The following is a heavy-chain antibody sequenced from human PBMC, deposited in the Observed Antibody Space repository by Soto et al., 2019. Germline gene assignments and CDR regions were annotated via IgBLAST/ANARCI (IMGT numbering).Heavy chain of an antibody. J-gene: IGHJ6*02. CDR2: IYHSVST. V-gene: IGHV4-4*02. Sequence: QVQLQESGPGLVKPSGTLSLTCAVSGGSISSSNWWSWVRHTPGKGLEWIGEIYHSVSTNYNPSPKSRVNISVDKSKNQFSLKLSSVTAADTAVYYCARGTLRITIFGEYGMDVWGQGTTVTVSS. D-gene: IGHD3-3*01. CDR3: ARGTLRITIFGEYGMDV. CDR1: GGSISSSNW.